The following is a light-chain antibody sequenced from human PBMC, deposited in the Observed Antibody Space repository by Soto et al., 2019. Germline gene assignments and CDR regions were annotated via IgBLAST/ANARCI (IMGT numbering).Light chain of an antibody. CDR1: QSISTW. V-gene: IGKV1-5*01. J-gene: IGKJ4*02. CDR2: AAS. CDR3: VQREGSPPG. Sequence: IQMTQSPSTLSASVGYRVTISCRASQSISTWLAWYQQKPGKAPKLLIYAASSLQSGVPSRFSGSGAGTDSALSIGRKQRDHFATYYGVQREGSPPGFSGGTKVDIK.